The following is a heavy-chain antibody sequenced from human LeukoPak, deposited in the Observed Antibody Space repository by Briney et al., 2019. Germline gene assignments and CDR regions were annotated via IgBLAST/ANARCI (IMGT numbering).Heavy chain of an antibody. CDR3: AKIVTRSGIDY. J-gene: IGHJ4*02. Sequence: GGSLRLSCAASGFAFSSYGMSWVRQAPGKGLDWVSSIGSSGGTTYYADSVKGRSTISRDNSKNTLYLQMNSLGAEDTAVYYCAKIVTRSGIDYWGQGILVTVSS. CDR1: GFAFSSYG. CDR2: IGSSGGTT. D-gene: IGHD3-10*01. V-gene: IGHV3-23*01.